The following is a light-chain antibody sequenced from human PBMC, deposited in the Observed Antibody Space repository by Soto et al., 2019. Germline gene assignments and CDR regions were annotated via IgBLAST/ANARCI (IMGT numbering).Light chain of an antibody. CDR3: QQADSFPVT. J-gene: IGKJ5*01. V-gene: IGKV1D-12*01. CDR1: QGISNS. CDR2: AAS. Sequence: DIQMTQSPSSVSASVGDRVTITCRASQGISNSLAWYQQKPGKAPKLLIYAASNSQSGVPSRFSGSGSGADFPLTIDSLQPEDFATYCCQQADSFPVTFGQGTRLEIK.